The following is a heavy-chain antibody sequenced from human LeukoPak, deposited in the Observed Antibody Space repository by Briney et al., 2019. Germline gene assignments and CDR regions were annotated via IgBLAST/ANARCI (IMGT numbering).Heavy chain of an antibody. CDR2: IYYSGST. Sequence: SETLSLTCTVSGGSISSSSYYWGWLRQPPGKGLEWIGSIYYSGSTYYNPSLKSRVTISVDTSKNQFSLKLSSVTAADTAVYYCANIVGATADYWGQGTLVTVSS. CDR3: ANIVGATADY. CDR1: GGSISSSSYY. J-gene: IGHJ4*02. V-gene: IGHV4-39*01. D-gene: IGHD1-26*01.